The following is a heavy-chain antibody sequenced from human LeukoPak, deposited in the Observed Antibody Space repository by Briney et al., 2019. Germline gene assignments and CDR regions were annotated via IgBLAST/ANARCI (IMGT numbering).Heavy chain of an antibody. V-gene: IGHV1-2*02. CDR3: ARGIVPAAVPPYFDF. CDR1: GYTFTGYY. J-gene: IGHJ4*02. D-gene: IGHD2-2*01. CDR2: INPSSGDT. Sequence: GASVKVSCKTSGYTFTGYYIHWVRQAPGQGLECMGWINPSSGDTKYAQKFRGRVTMTTDTSIRTAYMELSRLRSGDTAVYYCARGIVPAAVPPYFDFWGQGSLVTVSS.